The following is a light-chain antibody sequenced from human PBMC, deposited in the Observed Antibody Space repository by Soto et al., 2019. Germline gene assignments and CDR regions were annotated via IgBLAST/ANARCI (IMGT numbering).Light chain of an antibody. CDR1: SSDVGGYNY. Sequence: QSALTQPASVSGSPGQSITISCTGTSSDVGGYNYVSWYQQHPGKAPKLMIYDVSNRPSGVSNRFSGSKSGNTASLTISGLQAEAEADYYCGSYTTSSPLVFGGGTKVTVL. CDR2: DVS. V-gene: IGLV2-14*01. J-gene: IGLJ3*02. CDR3: GSYTTSSPLV.